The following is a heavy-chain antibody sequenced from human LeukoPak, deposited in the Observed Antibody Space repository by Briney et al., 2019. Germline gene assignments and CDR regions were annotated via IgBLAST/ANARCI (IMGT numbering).Heavy chain of an antibody. CDR2: ISSSSSTI. CDR3: ARDHDFWSGHTLSWFDP. D-gene: IGHD3-3*01. J-gene: IGHJ5*02. Sequence: GGSLRLSCAASGFTFNSYSMNWVRQAPGKGLEWVSYISSSSSTIYYANSVKGRFTISRDNAKNSLYLQMNSLRAEDTAVYYCARDHDFWSGHTLSWFDPWGQGTLVTVSS. V-gene: IGHV3-48*01. CDR1: GFTFNSYS.